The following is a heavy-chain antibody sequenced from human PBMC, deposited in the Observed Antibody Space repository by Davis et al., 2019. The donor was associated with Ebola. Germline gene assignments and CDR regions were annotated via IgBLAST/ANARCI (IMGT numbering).Heavy chain of an antibody. V-gene: IGHV4-61*01. D-gene: IGHD1-14*01. J-gene: IGHJ4*02. CDR3: ASGTGSYALDY. CDR1: GGSVSSGSYY. Sequence: PSETLSLTCTVSGGSVSSGSYYWSWIRQHPGKGLEWIGYIYYSGSTNYNPSLKSRVTISVDTSKNQFSLKLSSVTAADTAVYYCASGTGSYALDYWGQGTLVTVSS. CDR2: IYYSGST.